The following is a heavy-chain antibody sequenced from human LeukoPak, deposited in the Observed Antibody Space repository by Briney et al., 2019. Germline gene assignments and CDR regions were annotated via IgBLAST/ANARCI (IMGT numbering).Heavy chain of an antibody. CDR3: AKSYQLSLRYYYCYMDV. J-gene: IGHJ6*03. CDR1: GFTFSSYA. V-gene: IGHV3-23*01. CDR2: ISGSGGST. Sequence: GGSLRLSCAASGFTFSSYAMSWVRQAPGKGLEWVSAISGSGGSTYYADSVKGRFTISRDNSKNTLYLQMNSLRAEDTAVYYCAKSYQLSLRYYYCYMDVWGKGTTVTVSS. D-gene: IGHD2-2*01.